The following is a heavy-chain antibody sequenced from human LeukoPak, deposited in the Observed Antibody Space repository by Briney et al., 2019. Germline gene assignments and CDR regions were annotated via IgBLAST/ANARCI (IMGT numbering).Heavy chain of an antibody. Sequence: ASVKVSCKASGYTFTSYYMHWVRQAPGQGLEWMGIINPSGGSTSYAQKFQGRVAMTRDTPTSTVYMELTSLRSEDTAVYYCARDLEVDSRASGYWGQGNLVTVSS. D-gene: IGHD3-22*01. V-gene: IGHV1-46*01. CDR2: INPSGGST. J-gene: IGHJ4*02. CDR3: ARDLEVDSRASGY. CDR1: GYTFTSYY.